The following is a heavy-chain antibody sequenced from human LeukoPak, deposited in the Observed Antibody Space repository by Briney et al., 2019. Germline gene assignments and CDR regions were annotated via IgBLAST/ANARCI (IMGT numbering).Heavy chain of an antibody. D-gene: IGHD3-3*01. J-gene: IGHJ4*02. CDR2: INHSGST. V-gene: IGHV4-34*01. Sequence: PSETLSLTCAVYGGSFSGYYWSWIRQPPGKGLEWIGEINHSGSTNYNPSLKSRVTISVDTSKNQFSLKLSSVTAADTAVYYCARDPTIFGVVILSEGFDYWGQGTLVTVSS. CDR3: ARDPTIFGVVILSEGFDY. CDR1: GGSFSGYY.